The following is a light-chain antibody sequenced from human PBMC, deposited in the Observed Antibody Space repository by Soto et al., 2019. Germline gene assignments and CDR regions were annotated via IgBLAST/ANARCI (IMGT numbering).Light chain of an antibody. V-gene: IGKV1-5*01. Sequence: DIQMTQSPSTLSASVGDRVTITCRASQSISSWLAWYQQKPGKAPKLLIYDASCLESGVPSRFSGSGSGTEFTLTISSLQPDDFATYYCQQYNSYSLFGGGTKVEIK. J-gene: IGKJ4*01. CDR3: QQYNSYSL. CDR2: DAS. CDR1: QSISSW.